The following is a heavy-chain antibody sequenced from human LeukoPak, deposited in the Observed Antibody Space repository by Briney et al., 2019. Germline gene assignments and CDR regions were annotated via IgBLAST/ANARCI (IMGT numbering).Heavy chain of an antibody. V-gene: IGHV3-7*01. Sequence: PGGSLRLSCAASGFTFSDYCMSWVRRAPGKGLEWVANIKQDGSEKYYVDSVKGRFTISRDNAKNSLYLQMNSVRAEDTAVYYCARDTPETATNRLGWFDPWGQGILVTVSS. D-gene: IGHD5-24*01. CDR1: GFTFSDYC. CDR3: ARDTPETATNRLGWFDP. J-gene: IGHJ5*02. CDR2: IKQDGSEK.